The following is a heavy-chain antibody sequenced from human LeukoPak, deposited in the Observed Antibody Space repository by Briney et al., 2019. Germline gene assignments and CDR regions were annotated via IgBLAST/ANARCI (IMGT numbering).Heavy chain of an antibody. CDR3: AREGWVVVVPAAVYYYYYYMDV. CDR2: IYTSGST. J-gene: IGHJ6*03. Sequence: PSETLSLTCAVSDYSISSAYYWGWIRQPPGKGLEWIGRIYTSGSTNYNPSLKSRVTISVDTSKNQFSLKLSSVTAADTAVYYCAREGWVVVVPAAVYYYYYYMDVWGKGTTVTVSS. CDR1: DYSISSAYY. D-gene: IGHD2-2*01. V-gene: IGHV4-38-2*02.